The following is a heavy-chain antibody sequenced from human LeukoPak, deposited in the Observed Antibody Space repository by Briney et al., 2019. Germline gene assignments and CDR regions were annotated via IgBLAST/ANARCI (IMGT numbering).Heavy chain of an antibody. CDR3: ARKNVVVVAATLLNYFDY. V-gene: IGHV4-39*07. D-gene: IGHD2-15*01. J-gene: IGHJ4*02. CDR1: GGSISSSSYY. CDR2: IYYSGST. Sequence: SETLSLTRTVSGGSISSSSYYWGWIRQPPGKGLEWIGSIYYSGSTYYNPSLKSRVTISVDTSKNQFSLKLSSVTAADTAVYYCARKNVVVVAATLLNYFDYWGQGTLVTVSS.